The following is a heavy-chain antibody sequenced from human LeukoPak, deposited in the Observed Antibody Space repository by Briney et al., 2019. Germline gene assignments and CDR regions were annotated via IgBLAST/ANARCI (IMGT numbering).Heavy chain of an antibody. CDR3: AWGPFRSDPNDY. V-gene: IGHV1-8*01. CDR2: MNPNSGNT. Sequence: ASVKVSCKASGYTFTSYDINLVRQATGQGLEWMGWMNPNSGNTGYAQKFQGRVTMTRNTSISTAYMELSSLRSEDTAVYYCAWGPFRSDPNDYWGQGTLVTVSS. D-gene: IGHD3-16*02. J-gene: IGHJ4*02. CDR1: GYTFTSYD.